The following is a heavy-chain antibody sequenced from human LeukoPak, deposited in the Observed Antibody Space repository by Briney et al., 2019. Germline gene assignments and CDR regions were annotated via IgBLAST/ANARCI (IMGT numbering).Heavy chain of an antibody. V-gene: IGHV3-7*03. CDR3: AKSRSSSSTSCYNY. CDR2: IKQDGSEK. Sequence: GGSLRLSCAASGFTFSGYWMNWVRQAPGKGLEWVATIKQDGSEKYYVDSVKGRFTISRDNSQNTLYLEMNSLRADDTAIYYCAKSRSSSSTSCYNYWGQGTLVTVSS. CDR1: GFTFSGYW. J-gene: IGHJ4*02. D-gene: IGHD2-2*02.